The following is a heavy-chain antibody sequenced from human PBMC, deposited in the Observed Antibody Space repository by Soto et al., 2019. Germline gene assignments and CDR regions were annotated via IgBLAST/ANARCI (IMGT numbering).Heavy chain of an antibody. CDR3: ARGGGSSFDY. J-gene: IGHJ4*02. Sequence: GGSLRLSCAGSGFTFSSFTMNWVRQAPGKGLEWVSCSSSSSGTTYYADSVKGRFTISRDNAKNSLVLQMNSLRAEDTAVYYCARGGGSSFDYWGQGALVTVSS. V-gene: IGHV3-48*01. D-gene: IGHD2-15*01. CDR1: GFTFSSFT. CDR2: SSSSSGTT.